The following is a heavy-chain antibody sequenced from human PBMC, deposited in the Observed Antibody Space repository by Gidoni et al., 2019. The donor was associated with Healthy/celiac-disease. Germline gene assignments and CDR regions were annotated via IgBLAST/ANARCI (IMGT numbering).Heavy chain of an antibody. D-gene: IGHD1-26*01. CDR2: ISINGGIT. J-gene: IGHJ6*02. CDR1: GSTFSSYA. CDR3: AREGELYYYYDGMDV. V-gene: IGHV3-64*01. Sequence: GLRVASGGGWVQPGGSVRPPGAASGSTFSSYAMQWVRQAPGKGLEYVSAISINGGITYYANSVKGRFTISRDNSKNTLYLQMGSLRAEDMAVYYCAREGELYYYYDGMDVWGQGTTVTVSS.